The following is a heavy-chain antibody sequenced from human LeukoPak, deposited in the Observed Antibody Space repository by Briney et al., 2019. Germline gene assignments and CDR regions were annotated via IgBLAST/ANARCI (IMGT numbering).Heavy chain of an antibody. CDR1: GYTFTHYA. Sequence: GASVKVSCKASGYTFTHYAMNWVRQAPGQGLEWMGWINTNTGNPTYAQGFTGRFVFSLDTSVSTAYLQISSLKAEDTAVYYCVTRDGVSSGFFNLDYWGQGTLVTVFS. D-gene: IGHD3-22*01. CDR3: VTRDGVSSGFFNLDY. J-gene: IGHJ4*02. CDR2: INTNTGNP. V-gene: IGHV7-4-1*02.